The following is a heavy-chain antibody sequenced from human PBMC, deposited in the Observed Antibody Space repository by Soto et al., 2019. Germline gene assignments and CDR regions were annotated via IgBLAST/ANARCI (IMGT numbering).Heavy chain of an antibody. Sequence: EVQLVDSVGGLVQPGGSLRLSCAASGFIFSTYVMSWVRQAPGKGLEWVSSISDSGGTSYYADSVKGRFTISRDNSKNTLYLQMNSLRAEDTAIYYCAKRPRALLTFDYWGQGTLVTVSS. J-gene: IGHJ4*02. CDR2: ISDSGGTS. CDR1: GFIFSTYV. CDR3: AKRPRALLTFDY. V-gene: IGHV3-23*04. D-gene: IGHD1-26*01.